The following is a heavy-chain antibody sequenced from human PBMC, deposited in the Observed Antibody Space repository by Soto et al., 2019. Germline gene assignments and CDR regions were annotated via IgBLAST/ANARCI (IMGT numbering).Heavy chain of an antibody. J-gene: IGHJ6*02. D-gene: IGHD2-15*01. CDR3: ATWCSVICYCYYTMDV. CDR2: ISHSGST. CDR1: GGSVSSSTYS. V-gene: IGHV4-61*03. Sequence: SETLSLTCTVSGGSVSSSTYSWTWIRQPPGKGLEWIGFISHSGSTKYNPSLKSRVTISVDTSKNHFSLNLNSVTAADTAVYYCATWCSVICYCYYTMDVWGQGTTVTVSS.